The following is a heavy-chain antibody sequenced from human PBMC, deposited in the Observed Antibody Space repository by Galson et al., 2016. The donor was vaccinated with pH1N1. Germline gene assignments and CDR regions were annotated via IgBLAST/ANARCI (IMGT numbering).Heavy chain of an antibody. Sequence: SLRLSCAASGFTFSDYWMSWVRQAPGKGLEWVANIKQDGSQKYFVGSVKGRFTISRDNAKNSLFLQMNSLRAEDTALYYCVRKVGDFWGQGTMVTVSS. V-gene: IGHV3-7*01. J-gene: IGHJ3*01. CDR1: GFTFSDYW. CDR3: VRKVGDF. CDR2: IKQDGSQK. D-gene: IGHD1-26*01.